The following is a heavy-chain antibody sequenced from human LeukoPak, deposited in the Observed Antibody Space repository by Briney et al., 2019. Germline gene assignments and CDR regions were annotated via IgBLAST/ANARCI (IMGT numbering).Heavy chain of an antibody. V-gene: IGHV1-2*02. CDR2: INPNSGGT. Sequence: ASVKVSCKASGYTFTGYYMHWVRQAPGQGLEWMGWINPNSGGTNYAQKFQGRVTMTRDTSISTAYMALSRLRSHDTAVYYCARSPRRERDWFDPWGQGTLVTVSS. CDR1: GYTFTGYY. J-gene: IGHJ5*02. D-gene: IGHD1-26*01. CDR3: ARSPRRERDWFDP.